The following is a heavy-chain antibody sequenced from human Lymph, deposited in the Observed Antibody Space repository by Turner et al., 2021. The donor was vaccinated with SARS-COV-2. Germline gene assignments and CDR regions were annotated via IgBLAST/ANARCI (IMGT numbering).Heavy chain of an antibody. Sequence: QVQLVESGGGVVQPGRSLRLSCPASGFTFSSYAMHWVRQAPGKGLEWVAVISFDGNNKYYTDSVKGRFTISRDNSENTLYLQLNSLRPEDTAVYYCARGDYYGSGTYPGKTFDYWGQGTLVTVSS. V-gene: IGHV3-30-3*01. CDR1: GFTFSSYA. D-gene: IGHD3-10*01. CDR2: ISFDGNNK. J-gene: IGHJ4*02. CDR3: ARGDYYGSGTYPGKTFDY.